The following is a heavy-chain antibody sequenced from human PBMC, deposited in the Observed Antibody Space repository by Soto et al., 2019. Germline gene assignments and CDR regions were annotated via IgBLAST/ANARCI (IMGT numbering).Heavy chain of an antibody. CDR3: ARDRGVGGGYFEH. CDR1: GFSLSSFG. V-gene: IGHV3-33*01. J-gene: IGHJ1*01. D-gene: IGHD1-26*01. CDR2: IWFDGSNI. Sequence: LRLSCAASGFSLSSFGMHWVRQAPGKGLEWVAVIWFDGSNIQYAESVKGRFTIYRDNYKNTVDLQMNSLRVEDTATYFCARDRGVGGGYFEHWGRGALVTVCS.